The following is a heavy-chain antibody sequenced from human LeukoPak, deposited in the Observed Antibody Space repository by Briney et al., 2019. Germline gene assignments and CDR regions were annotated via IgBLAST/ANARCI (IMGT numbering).Heavy chain of an antibody. CDR1: GTSIRSGSYY. D-gene: IGHD6-19*01. Sequence: SQTLSLTCTVTGTSIRSGSYYWNWIRQAAGKGLEWTGRMYIGGRTTYNPSLKSRVTISLETTENQFSLRLRSVTAADTAVYYCAREGIAVADTYYYYYMDVWGKGTWVTVSS. CDR2: MYIGGRT. CDR3: AREGIAVADTYYYYYMDV. J-gene: IGHJ6*03. V-gene: IGHV4-61*02.